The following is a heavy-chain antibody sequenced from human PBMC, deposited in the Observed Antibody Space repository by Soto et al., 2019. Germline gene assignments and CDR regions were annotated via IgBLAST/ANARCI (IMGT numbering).Heavy chain of an antibody. D-gene: IGHD5-12*01. CDR2: INRDGSAK. CDR3: ARESTVDLAGY. J-gene: IGHJ4*02. CDR1: GFTISTYW. V-gene: IGHV3-7*01. Sequence: EVQLVESGGGLVLPGGFLRLSCAASGFTISTYWMSWVRQAPGKGLEWVANINRDGSAKNYVDSVKGRFTISRDNAKNSLYLQMNSLRAEDTAVYYCARESTVDLAGYWGQGTLVTVSS.